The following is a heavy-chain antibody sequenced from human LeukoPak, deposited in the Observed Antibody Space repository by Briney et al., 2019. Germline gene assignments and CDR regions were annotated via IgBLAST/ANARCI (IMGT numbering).Heavy chain of an antibody. D-gene: IGHD5-12*01. CDR1: GGTFSSYA. V-gene: IGHV1-18*01. CDR2: ISVYNGNT. Sequence: ASVKVSCKASGGTFSSYAISWVRQAPGQGLEWMGWISVYNGNTNYAQKVQDRLTMTTDTSTSTAYMELRSLTSDDTAVYYCARLEDGGYDSNWYFDLWGRGTLVTVSS. J-gene: IGHJ2*01. CDR3: ARLEDGGYDSNWYFDL.